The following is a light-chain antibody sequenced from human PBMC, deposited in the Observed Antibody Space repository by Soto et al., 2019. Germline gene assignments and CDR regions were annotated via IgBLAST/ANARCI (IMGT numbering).Light chain of an antibody. V-gene: IGLV2-14*01. J-gene: IGLJ2*01. Sequence: QSALTQPASVSGSPGQSITISCTGTSSDVGGYNYVSWYQQHPGKAPKLMIYDVSNRPSGVSNRFSGSKSGNTASLTISGLQAEDEVDYYCSSYTSSGTVVFGGGTKVTVL. CDR1: SSDVGGYNY. CDR2: DVS. CDR3: SSYTSSGTVV.